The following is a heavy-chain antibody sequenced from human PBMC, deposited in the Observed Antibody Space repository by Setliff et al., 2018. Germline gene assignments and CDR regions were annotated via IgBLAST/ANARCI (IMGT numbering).Heavy chain of an antibody. J-gene: IGHJ3*02. Sequence: EASVKVSCKASSSTFSSYGISWVRQAPGQGLEWMGWISAYNGDTNYAQNLQGRVTMTTDTSTSTAYMELRSLRSDDTAVYYCARDRRNIVVAVVNAAFDIWGQGTMVTVSS. CDR1: SSTFSSYG. D-gene: IGHD2-2*01. V-gene: IGHV1-18*01. CDR3: ARDRRNIVVAVVNAAFDI. CDR2: ISAYNGDT.